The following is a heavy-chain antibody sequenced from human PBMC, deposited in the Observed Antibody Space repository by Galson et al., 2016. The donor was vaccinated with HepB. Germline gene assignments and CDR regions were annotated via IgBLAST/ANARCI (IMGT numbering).Heavy chain of an antibody. J-gene: IGHJ2*01. V-gene: IGHV4-59*01. CDR3: ARAAGYDSSLNP. CDR1: GGSIGRYY. D-gene: IGHD3-22*01. Sequence: SETLSLTCSVSGGSIGRYYWSWIRQPPGKGLEWIGYMFNSGRTNYNPSLKSRVTISVDTSTNQLSLKISSVTAADTAVYYCARAAGYDSSLNPWGRGTLVTVSS. CDR2: MFNSGRT.